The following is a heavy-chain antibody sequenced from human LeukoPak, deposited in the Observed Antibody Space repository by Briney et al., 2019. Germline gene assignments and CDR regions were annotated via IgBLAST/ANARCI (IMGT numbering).Heavy chain of an antibody. Sequence: PSETLSLTCTVSGGSISSCYWSWIRQPPGKGLEWIGYIYYSGSTNYNPSLTSRVTISVDTSKNQFSLKLSSVTAADTTVYYCARKNPAYCGGDCYSYAFDIWGQGTMVTVSS. CDR2: IYYSGST. CDR3: ARKNPAYCGGDCYSYAFDI. CDR1: GGSISSCY. D-gene: IGHD2-21*01. J-gene: IGHJ3*02. V-gene: IGHV4-59*01.